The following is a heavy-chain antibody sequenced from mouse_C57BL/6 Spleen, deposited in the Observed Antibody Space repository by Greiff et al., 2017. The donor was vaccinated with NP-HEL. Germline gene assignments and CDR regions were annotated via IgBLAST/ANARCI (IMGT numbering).Heavy chain of an antibody. CDR2: IDPEAGET. D-gene: IGHD1-2*01. Sequence: VQLQPSGAELVKPGASVKLSCTASGFNIKDYYMHWVKQRTEQGLEWIGRIDPEAGETKYAPKFQGKATITADTSSSTAYLQLSRLTSEDTAVYYCASHHYGGNAWFADWGQGALVTVAA. V-gene: IGHV14-2*01. CDR3: ASHHYGGNAWFAD. CDR1: GFNIKDYY. J-gene: IGHJ3*01.